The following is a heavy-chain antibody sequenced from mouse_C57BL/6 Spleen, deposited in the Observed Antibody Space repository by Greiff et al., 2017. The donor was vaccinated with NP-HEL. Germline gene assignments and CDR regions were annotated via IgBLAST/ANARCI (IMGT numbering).Heavy chain of an antibody. CDR3: ARLSFYGNYGY. Sequence: VQLQQSGPELVKPGASVKISCKASGYAFSSSWMNWVKQRPGKGLEWIGRIYPGDGDTNYNGKFKGKATLTADKSPSSAYLQLSRLTAEDSAFYFCARLSFYGNYGYWGQGTTLTVSS. J-gene: IGHJ2*01. CDR1: GYAFSSSW. CDR2: IYPGDGDT. V-gene: IGHV1-82*01. D-gene: IGHD2-10*01.